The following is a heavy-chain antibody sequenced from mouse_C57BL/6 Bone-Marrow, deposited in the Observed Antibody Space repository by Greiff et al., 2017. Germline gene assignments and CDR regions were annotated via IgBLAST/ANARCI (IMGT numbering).Heavy chain of an antibody. CDR2: IDPENGDT. Sequence: EVQLQQSGAELVRPGASVKLSCTASGFNIKDDYMHWVKQRPEQGLEWIGWIDPENGDTEYASKFQGKATITADTSSNTAYLQLSSLTSEDTAVYYCTRGNDYGAGGQGTLVTVSA. CDR3: TRGNDYGA. J-gene: IGHJ3*01. D-gene: IGHD2-4*01. V-gene: IGHV14-4*01. CDR1: GFNIKDDY.